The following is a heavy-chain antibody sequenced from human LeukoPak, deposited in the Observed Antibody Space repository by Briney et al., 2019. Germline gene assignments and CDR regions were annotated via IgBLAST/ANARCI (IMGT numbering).Heavy chain of an antibody. CDR1: GYSFTTYW. D-gene: IGHD1-26*01. J-gene: IGHJ4*02. CDR3: ARLSGIYSFDY. V-gene: IGHV5-51*01. Sequence: GESLKISCKGSGYSFTTYWIGWVRQIPGKGLEWMGIIYPGYAEIRYSPSFQGQVTISADKSISTAYLQWSDLKASDTAMYYCARLSGIYSFDYWGQGTLVTVS. CDR2: IYPGYAEI.